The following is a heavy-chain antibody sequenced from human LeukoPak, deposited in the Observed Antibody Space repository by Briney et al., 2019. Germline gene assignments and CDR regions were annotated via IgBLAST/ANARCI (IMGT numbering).Heavy chain of an antibody. J-gene: IGHJ3*02. D-gene: IGHD3-22*01. CDR1: GGSISSGSYY. Sequence: PSETLSLTCSVSGGSISSGSYYWGWIRQSPGKGLEWIGSFYYSGTTYYNPSLKSRVTISVDASKNQFSLKLSSVTAADTAVYYCARLLDNDISGDPDTFDMWGQGTTVIVSS. CDR2: FYYSGTT. V-gene: IGHV4-39*01. CDR3: ARLLDNDISGDPDTFDM.